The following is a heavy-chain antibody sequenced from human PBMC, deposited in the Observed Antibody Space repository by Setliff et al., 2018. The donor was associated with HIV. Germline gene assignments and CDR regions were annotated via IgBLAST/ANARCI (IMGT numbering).Heavy chain of an antibody. J-gene: IGHJ4*02. V-gene: IGHV4-34*01. D-gene: IGHD6-6*01. CDR3: ARGRHYSSSAPFAIDF. Sequence: ETLSLTCAVYGGSFSGYYWSWIRQPPGKGLEWIGEIDHSGSTNYNPSLKSRVAISVDTSKNQFSVKLSSVTAADTAVHYCARGRHYSSSAPFAIDFWGQGMLVTVSS. CDR2: IDHSGST. CDR1: GGSFSGYY.